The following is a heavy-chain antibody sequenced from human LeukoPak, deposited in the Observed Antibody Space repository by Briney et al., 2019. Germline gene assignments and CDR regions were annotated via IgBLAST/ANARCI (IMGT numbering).Heavy chain of an antibody. CDR3: ARGRGLGGRRNWFDP. CDR2: MNPNSGNT. CDR1: GYTFTSYD. J-gene: IGHJ5*02. D-gene: IGHD3-10*01. V-gene: IGHV1-8*01. Sequence: GASVKVSFKASGYTFTSYDINWVRQATGQGREWMGWMNPNSGNTGYAQKFQGRVTMTRNTSISTAYMELSSLRSEDTAVYYCARGRGLGGRRNWFDPWGQGTLVTVSS.